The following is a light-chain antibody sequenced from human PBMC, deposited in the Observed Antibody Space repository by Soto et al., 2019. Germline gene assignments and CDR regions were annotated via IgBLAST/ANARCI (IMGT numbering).Light chain of an antibody. J-gene: IGKJ1*01. CDR3: QQYYNTPKT. CDR2: WAS. Sequence: IVLTQSPDSLAVSLGERATINCKSSQTILYSSNNKNYLAWYQQRPGQPPKLLIYWASTRESGVPDRFSGSGSGADFTLTISSLQAEDVAVYYCQQYYNTPKTFGQGTKVDIK. V-gene: IGKV4-1*01. CDR1: QTILYSSNNKNY.